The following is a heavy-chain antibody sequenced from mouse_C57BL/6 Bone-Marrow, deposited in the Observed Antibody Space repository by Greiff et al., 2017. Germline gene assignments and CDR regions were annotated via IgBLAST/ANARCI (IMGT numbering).Heavy chain of an antibody. CDR2: IYPGNSDT. D-gene: IGHD2-5*01. J-gene: IGHJ4*01. Sequence: EVQLQQSGTVLARPGASVKMSCKTSGYTFTSYWMHWVKQRPGQGLEWIGAIYPGNSDTSYNQKFKGKAKLTAVTSASTAYMELSSLTNEDSAVYYFTRTDSNYDYYARDYWGQGTSVTVSS. V-gene: IGHV1-5*01. CDR1: GYTFTSYW. CDR3: TRTDSNYDYYARDY.